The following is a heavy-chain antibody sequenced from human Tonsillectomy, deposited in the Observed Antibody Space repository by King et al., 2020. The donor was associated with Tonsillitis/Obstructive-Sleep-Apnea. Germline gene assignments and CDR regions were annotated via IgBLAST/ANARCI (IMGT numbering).Heavy chain of an antibody. CDR2: IWYDGTNK. J-gene: IGHJ4*02. Sequence: VQLVESGGGVVQPGRSLRLSCAASGFTFSDYAIHWVRQAPGKGLEWVTVIWYDGTNKYYSDSVKGRFTISRDNSKNTLYLQMNSLRTEDTAVYYCARDQDLGYCSSTSCSQIDYWGQGTLVTVSS. CDR3: ARDQDLGYCSSTSCSQIDY. V-gene: IGHV3-33*01. CDR1: GFTFSDYA. D-gene: IGHD2-2*01.